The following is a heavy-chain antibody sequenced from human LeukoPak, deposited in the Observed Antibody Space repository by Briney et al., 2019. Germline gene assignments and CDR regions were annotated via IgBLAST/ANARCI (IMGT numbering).Heavy chain of an antibody. CDR1: GFTFSSYA. D-gene: IGHD3-22*01. CDR2: IKRKTDGGTA. Sequence: GGSLRLSCAASGFTFSSYAMHWVRQAPGKGLEWVGRIKRKTDGGTADYAAPVKGRFTISRDDSRNTLYLQMSSLKTEDTAVYYCTTGVGYYYDSGTFGWGQGTLVTVSS. CDR3: TTGVGYYYDSGTFG. J-gene: IGHJ4*02. V-gene: IGHV3-15*01.